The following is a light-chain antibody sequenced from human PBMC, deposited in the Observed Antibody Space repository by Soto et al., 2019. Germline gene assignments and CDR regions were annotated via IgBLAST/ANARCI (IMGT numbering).Light chain of an antibody. Sequence: QSALTQPASVSGSPGQSITISCTGTSSDVGGYNYVSWHQQHPGKAPKLMIYDVSNRPSGVSNRFSGSKSGNTASLTISGLQAEDEADYYCSSYTSSSTLVVFGVGTKLTVL. CDR2: DVS. CDR1: SSDVGGYNY. J-gene: IGLJ2*01. V-gene: IGLV2-14*01. CDR3: SSYTSSSTLVV.